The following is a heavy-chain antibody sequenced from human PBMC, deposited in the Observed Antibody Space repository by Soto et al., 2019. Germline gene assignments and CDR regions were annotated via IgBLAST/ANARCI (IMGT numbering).Heavy chain of an antibody. CDR1: EFTFSNYA. Sequence: QVQLVESGGGAVQPGGSRRLSCAASEFTFSNYAMHWVRQAPGKGLQWLAVISYDGNNKYYADSVEGRFTISRDNSNNTVYLQMNSLRLEDTAVYYCARGPSDSDSYFDHWGQGTLVTVSS. J-gene: IGHJ4*02. CDR3: ARGPSDSDSYFDH. V-gene: IGHV3-30*03. D-gene: IGHD4-4*01. CDR2: ISYDGNNK.